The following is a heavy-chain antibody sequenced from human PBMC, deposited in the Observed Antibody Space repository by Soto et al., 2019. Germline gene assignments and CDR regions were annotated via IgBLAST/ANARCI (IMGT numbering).Heavy chain of an antibody. J-gene: IGHJ6*02. Sequence: EVQLVESGGGLVQPGGSLKVSCAASGFTFSDSTIHWVRQASGKGLEWVGRIRSEVYSYATVCAASVKDRFTISRDDSKNTAYLQINSLKIEDTAVYYCSRCSGSYCMDVWGQGTTVTVSS. CDR3: SRCSGSYCMDV. V-gene: IGHV3-73*02. CDR2: IRSEVYSYAT. CDR1: GFTFSDST. D-gene: IGHD3-10*02.